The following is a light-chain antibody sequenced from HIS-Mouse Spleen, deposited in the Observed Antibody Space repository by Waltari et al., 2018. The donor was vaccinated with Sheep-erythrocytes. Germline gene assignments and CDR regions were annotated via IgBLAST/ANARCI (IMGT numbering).Light chain of an antibody. CDR2: DVS. CDR3: SSYAGSNNWV. CDR1: SSDVGGYNY. J-gene: IGLJ3*02. V-gene: IGLV2-11*01. Sequence: QSALTQPRSVSGSPGQSVTISCTGTSSDVGGYNYVYWYQQRPGKAPKLMIYDVSKRPSGVPDRFSGSKSGNTASLTVSWLQAEDEADYYCSSYAGSNNWVFGGGTKLTVL.